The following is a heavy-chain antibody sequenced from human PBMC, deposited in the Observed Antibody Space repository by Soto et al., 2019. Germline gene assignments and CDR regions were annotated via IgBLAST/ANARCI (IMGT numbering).Heavy chain of an antibody. V-gene: IGHV4-31*03. J-gene: IGHJ4*02. CDR1: GVFISSHSNY. D-gene: IGHD3-22*01. Sequence: QVHLQESGPGLVKPSQTLSLTCTVSGVFISSHSNYWSWIRQHPGKGLEWIGDIYYTGRPNYNPSLQSRLNMSVDTSENQFSLKLTSLTAADTAVYFCARGYPIFDSSGLDFDYWGPGILVTVSS. CDR2: IYYTGRP. CDR3: ARGYPIFDSSGLDFDY.